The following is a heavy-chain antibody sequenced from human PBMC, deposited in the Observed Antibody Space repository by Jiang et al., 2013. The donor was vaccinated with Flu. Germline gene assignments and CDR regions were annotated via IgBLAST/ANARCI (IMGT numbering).Heavy chain of an antibody. CDR2: IHHSGSI. V-gene: IGHV4-38-2*02. J-gene: IGHJ3*01. CDR3: ARELYCSGGSCYPGDAFDV. D-gene: IGHD2-15*01. CDR1: GYSISSGYY. Sequence: GPGLVKPSETLSLSCTVSGYSISSGYYWGWIRQPPGKGLEWIGNIHHSGSIYYNPSLKSRVTISVDTSKNQFSLNLSSVTAADTAVYYCARELYCSGGSCYPGDAFDVWGQGTMVSVSS.